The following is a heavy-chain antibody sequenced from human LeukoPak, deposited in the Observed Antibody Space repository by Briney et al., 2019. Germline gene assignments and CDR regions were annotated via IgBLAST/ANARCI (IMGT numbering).Heavy chain of an antibody. CDR2: ISYDETNK. D-gene: IGHD1-1*01. CDR1: GFSFSSYA. CDR3: ARDWQGSPGYDFHY. J-gene: IGHJ4*02. V-gene: IGHV3-30*04. Sequence: GGSLRLSCAASGFSFSSYAMHWVRQAPGKGLEWVAVISYDETNKYYGDSVKGRFTISRDNSKNTLYLQVNSLRAEDTAVYYCARDWQGSPGYDFHYWGQGTLVTVPS.